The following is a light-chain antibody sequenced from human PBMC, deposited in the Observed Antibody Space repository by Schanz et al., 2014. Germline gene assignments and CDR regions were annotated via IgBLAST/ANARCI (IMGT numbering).Light chain of an antibody. CDR1: SSDVGAYNS. V-gene: IGLV2-8*01. CDR2: EVN. CDR3: SSYTSSPSWV. J-gene: IGLJ3*02. Sequence: QSALTQPPSASGSPGQSVTVSCAGTSSDVGAYNSVSWYQQHPGNAPKLVIFEVNKRPSGVPDRFSGSKSANTASLTVSGLQAEDEADYYCSSYTSSPSWVFGGGTKLTVL.